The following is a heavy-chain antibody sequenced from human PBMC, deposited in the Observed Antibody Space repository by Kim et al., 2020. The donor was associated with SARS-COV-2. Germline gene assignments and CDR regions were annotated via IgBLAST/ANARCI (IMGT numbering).Heavy chain of an antibody. J-gene: IGHJ4*02. V-gene: IGHV3-33*01. CDR3: ARGGYYDSSGYYYVV. CDR1: GFTFSSYG. D-gene: IGHD3-22*01. CDR2: IWYDGSNK. Sequence: GGSLRLSCAASGFTFSSYGMHWVRQAPGKGLEWVAVIWYDGSNKYYADSVKGRFTISRDNSKNTLYLQMNSLRAEDTAVYYCARGGYYDSSGYYYVVWGQGTLVTVSS.